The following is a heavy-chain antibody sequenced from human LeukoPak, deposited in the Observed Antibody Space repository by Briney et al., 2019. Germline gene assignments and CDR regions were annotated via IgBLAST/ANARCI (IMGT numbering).Heavy chain of an antibody. J-gene: IGHJ4*02. V-gene: IGHV4-34*01. CDR2: INHSGST. CDR3: ARGLAGGRITIFGVVIREVGFDY. D-gene: IGHD3-3*01. Sequence: SETLSLTCAVYGGSFSGYYWSWIRQPSGKGLEWIGEINHSGSTNYNPSLKSRVTISVDTSKNQFSLKLSSVTAADTAVYYCARGLAGGRITIFGVVIREVGFDYWGQGTLVTVSS. CDR1: GGSFSGYY.